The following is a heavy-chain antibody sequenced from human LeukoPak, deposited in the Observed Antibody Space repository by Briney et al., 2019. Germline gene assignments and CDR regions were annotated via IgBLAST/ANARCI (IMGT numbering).Heavy chain of an antibody. CDR2: INHSGST. J-gene: IGHJ4*02. CDR3: ARRQTYFDY. CDR1: GGSFSGYY. Sequence: PSETLSLTCAVYGGSFSGYYWSWIRQPPGKGLEWIGEINHSGSTNYNPSLKSRVTISVDTSKNQFSLKLSSVTAADTAVYYCARRQTYFDYWGQGTLVTLSS. V-gene: IGHV4-34*01.